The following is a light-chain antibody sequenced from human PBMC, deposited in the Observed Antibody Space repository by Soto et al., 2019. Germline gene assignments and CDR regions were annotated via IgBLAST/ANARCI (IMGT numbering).Light chain of an antibody. CDR2: SNN. CDR1: SSNIGSNT. CDR3: AAWDDSLNGVV. Sequence: QSVLTQPPSASGTPGQRVTISCSGSSSNIGSNTVNWYQQVPGTAPQLLIYSNNQRPSGVPDRFSGSKSGTSASLAISGLQSEDEADYYCAAWDDSLNGVVFGGGTQLTVL. V-gene: IGLV1-44*01. J-gene: IGLJ2*01.